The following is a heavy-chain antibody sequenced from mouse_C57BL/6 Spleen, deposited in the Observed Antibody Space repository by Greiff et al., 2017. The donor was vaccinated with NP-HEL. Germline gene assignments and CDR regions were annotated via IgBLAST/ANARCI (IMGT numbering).Heavy chain of an antibody. D-gene: IGHD1-1*01. J-gene: IGHJ3*01. CDR1: GFTFSDYG. V-gene: IGHV5-17*01. CDR2: ISSGSSTI. CDR3: ARNDYGSSDEFAY. Sequence: DVMLVESGGGLVKPGGSLKLSCAASGFTFSDYGMHWVRQAPEKGLEWVAYISSGSSTIYYADTVKGRFTISRDNAKNTLFLQITSLRFEDTAMYYFARNDYGSSDEFAYWGQGTLVTVSA.